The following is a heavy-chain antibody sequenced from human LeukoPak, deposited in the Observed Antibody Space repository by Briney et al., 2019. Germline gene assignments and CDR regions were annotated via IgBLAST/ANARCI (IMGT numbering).Heavy chain of an antibody. D-gene: IGHD3-22*01. V-gene: IGHV3-7*01. CDR1: GFTFSSYW. Sequence: PGGSLRLSCAASGFTFSSYWMSWVRQAPGKGLEWVANIKQDGSEKYYVDSVKGRFTISRDNAKNSLYLQMNSLRAEDTTVYYCARADNQYYYDSSGYHNYYYYMDVWGKGTTVTVSS. CDR3: ARADNQYYYDSSGYHNYYYYMDV. J-gene: IGHJ6*03. CDR2: IKQDGSEK.